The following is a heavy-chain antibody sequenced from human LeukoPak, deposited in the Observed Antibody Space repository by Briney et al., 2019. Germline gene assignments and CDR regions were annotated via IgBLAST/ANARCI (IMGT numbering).Heavy chain of an antibody. Sequence: SETLSLTCTVSGDSISSGTYSWSWIRQPPGKGLEWIGYIYYSGSTNYNPSLKSRVTISVDTSKNQFSLKLSSVTAADTAVYYCARDRAPYCSGGSCLWHWGQGTLVTVSS. D-gene: IGHD2-15*01. V-gene: IGHV4-61*01. CDR1: GDSISSGTYS. CDR3: ARDRAPYCSGGSCLWH. J-gene: IGHJ1*01. CDR2: IYYSGST.